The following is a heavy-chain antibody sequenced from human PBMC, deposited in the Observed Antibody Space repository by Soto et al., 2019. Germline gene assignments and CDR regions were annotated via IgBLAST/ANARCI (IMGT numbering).Heavy chain of an antibody. CDR3: ARRLQLFPFDS. V-gene: IGHV4-39*01. Sequence: QLQLQESGPGLVKSSETLSLTCSVSGGSFSSSASDWAWIRQPPGGRLEWIGSISYSGNTYYNPSLTSRVTISADTSKNQLSLSLSPVTAADTAVYYCARRLQLFPFDSWGQGTLVTVAS. CDR1: GGSFSSSASD. D-gene: IGHD2-2*01. J-gene: IGHJ4*02. CDR2: ISYSGNT.